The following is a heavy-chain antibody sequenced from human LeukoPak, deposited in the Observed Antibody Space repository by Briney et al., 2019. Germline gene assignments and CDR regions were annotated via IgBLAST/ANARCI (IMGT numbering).Heavy chain of an antibody. Sequence: PSETLSLTCTVSGGSISSSSYYWGWIRQPPGKGLEWIGSIYYSGSTYYNPSLKSRVTISVDTSKNQFSLKLSSVTAADTAVYYCARSTTYGGNSWGGGKTRLKIDYWGQGILVTVSS. J-gene: IGHJ4*02. D-gene: IGHD4-23*01. CDR1: GGSISSSSYY. CDR2: IYYSGST. CDR3: ARSTTYGGNSWGGGKTRLKIDY. V-gene: IGHV4-39*07.